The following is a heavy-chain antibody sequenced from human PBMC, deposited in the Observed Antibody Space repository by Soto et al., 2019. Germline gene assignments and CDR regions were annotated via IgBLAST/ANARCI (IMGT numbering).Heavy chain of an antibody. CDR3: AKTAGYDYVWGSSGLDP. CDR2: ISAYNGNT. CDR1: GYTFTSYG. Sequence: ASVKVSCKASGYTFTSYGISWVRQAPGQGLEWMGWISAYNGNTNYAQKLQGRVTMTTDTSTSTAYMELRSLRVEDTAIYYCAKTAGYDYVWGSSGLDPWGQGTLVTVSS. D-gene: IGHD3-16*01. J-gene: IGHJ5*02. V-gene: IGHV1-18*01.